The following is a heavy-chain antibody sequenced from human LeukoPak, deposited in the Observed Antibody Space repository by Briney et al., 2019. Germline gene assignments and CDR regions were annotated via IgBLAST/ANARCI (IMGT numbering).Heavy chain of an antibody. Sequence: GGSLRLSCAASGFTFSSYTMHWVRQAPGKGLEWVAVISYDGSNKYYADSVKGRFTISRDNSKNTLYLQMNSLRAEDTAVYYCARNYYDSSGYYDYWGQGTLVTVSS. D-gene: IGHD3-22*01. J-gene: IGHJ4*02. CDR3: ARNYYDSSGYYDY. V-gene: IGHV3-30-3*01. CDR2: ISYDGSNK. CDR1: GFTFSSYT.